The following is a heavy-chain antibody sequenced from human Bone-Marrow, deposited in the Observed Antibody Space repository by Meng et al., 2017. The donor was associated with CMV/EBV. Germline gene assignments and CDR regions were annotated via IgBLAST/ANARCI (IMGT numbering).Heavy chain of an antibody. D-gene: IGHD3-3*01. CDR1: GFTFGDYA. CDR2: IRSKAYGGTT. V-gene: IGHV3-49*04. Sequence: GESLKISCTASGFTFGDYAMSWVRQAPGKGLEWVGFIRSKAYGGTTEYAASVKGRFTISRDDSKRIAYLQINSLKTEDTAVYYCTRDPGMIGSSATHYDFWSGYYPSFDYWGQGTLVTVSS. J-gene: IGHJ4*02. CDR3: TRDPGMIGSSATHYDFWSGYYPSFDY.